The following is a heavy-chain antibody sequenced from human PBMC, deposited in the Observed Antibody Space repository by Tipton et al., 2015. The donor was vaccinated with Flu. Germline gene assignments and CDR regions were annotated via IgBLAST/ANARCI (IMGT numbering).Heavy chain of an antibody. V-gene: IGHV4-59*08. J-gene: IGHJ3*01. Sequence: TLSLTCKVSGGSIRPYYWSWIRQPPGKGLEWIGYISYSGSTNFSPSLKSRVTISIDTSKNQFSLKMKSVTAADKAVYYCVRRDYSNYVSDPKSWFDPWGQGTTVTVSS. CDR3: VRRDYSNYVSDPKSWFDP. D-gene: IGHD4-11*01. CDR1: GGSIRPYY. CDR2: ISYSGST.